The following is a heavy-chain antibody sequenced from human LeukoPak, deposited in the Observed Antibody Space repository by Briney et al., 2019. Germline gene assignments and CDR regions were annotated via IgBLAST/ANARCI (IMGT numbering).Heavy chain of an antibody. CDR1: GFTFSTYA. Sequence: TGGSLRLSCAASGFTFSTYAMSWVRQAPGKGLEWVSIISGGGVNTYYVDSVKGRFTISRDNSKNTLYLQMNSLRVEDTAVYYCAKGHSDYGTRFDYWGQGTLVTVPS. CDR2: ISGGGVNT. V-gene: IGHV3-23*01. D-gene: IGHD4-17*01. CDR3: AKGHSDYGTRFDY. J-gene: IGHJ4*02.